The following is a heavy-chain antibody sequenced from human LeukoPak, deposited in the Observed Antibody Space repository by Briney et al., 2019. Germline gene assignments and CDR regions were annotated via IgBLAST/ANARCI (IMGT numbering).Heavy chain of an antibody. J-gene: IGHJ4*02. CDR3: AKIREGNKVSFDY. V-gene: IGHV3-23*01. D-gene: IGHD2-8*01. Sequence: GGSLRLSCAASGFTFSSYAMSWVRQAPGKGLEWVSAISGSGGSTYYADSVKGRFTISRDNSKTTLYLQMNSLRVEDTAVYYCAKIREGNKVSFDYWGQGTLVTVSS. CDR1: GFTFSSYA. CDR2: ISGSGGST.